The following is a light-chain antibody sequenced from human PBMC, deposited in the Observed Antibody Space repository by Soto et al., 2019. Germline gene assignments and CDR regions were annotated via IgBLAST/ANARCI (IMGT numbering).Light chain of an antibody. CDR3: KQYNNWPQT. J-gene: IGKJ2*01. Sequence: EIVMTQAPATLSVSPGERATLSCRASQSVSSNLAWYQQKPGQAPRLLIYGASTRATGIPARFSGSGSGTEFTRTISSLQSEDFAVYYCKQYNNWPQTFGQGTKLEIK. V-gene: IGKV3-15*01. CDR1: QSVSSN. CDR2: GAS.